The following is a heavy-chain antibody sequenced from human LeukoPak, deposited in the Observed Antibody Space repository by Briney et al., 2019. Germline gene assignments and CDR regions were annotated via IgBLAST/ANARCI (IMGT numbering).Heavy chain of an antibody. CDR2: IKHDESET. V-gene: IGHV3-7*03. J-gene: IGHJ5*02. CDR1: GFPFYGYW. Sequence: GGSLRLSCAATGFPFYGYWMTWLRQAPGKGLEWVANIKHDESETNYADSVKGRFTISRHNSKNTLYLQMNSLRAEDTAVYYCARVDGITMVRGVIFGWFDPWGQGTLVTVSS. CDR3: ARVDGITMVRGVIFGWFDP. D-gene: IGHD3-10*01.